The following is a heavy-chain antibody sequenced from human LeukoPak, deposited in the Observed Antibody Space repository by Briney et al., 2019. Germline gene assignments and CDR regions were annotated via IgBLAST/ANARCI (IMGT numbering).Heavy chain of an antibody. CDR1: GFTFSSYA. Sequence: GGSLRLSCAASGFTFSSYAMSWVRQAPGKGLEWVSAISGSGGSTYYADSVKGRFTISRDNSKNTLYLQMNSLRAEDTAIYYCAKAFGVGATIPRFPYYFDYWGQGTLVTVSS. CDR3: AKAFGVGATIPRFPYYFDY. V-gene: IGHV3-23*01. J-gene: IGHJ4*02. D-gene: IGHD1-26*01. CDR2: ISGSGGST.